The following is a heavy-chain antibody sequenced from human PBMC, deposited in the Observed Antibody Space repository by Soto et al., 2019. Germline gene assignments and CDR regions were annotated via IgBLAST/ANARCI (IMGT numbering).Heavy chain of an antibody. J-gene: IGHJ6*02. CDR1: GFTFSSYW. CDR2: IKQDGSEK. Sequence: GGSLRLSCAASGFTFSSYWINWVRQAPGKGLEWVANIKQDGSEKYYMDSVKGRFTISRDNARNLLYLQMNSLRAEDTALYYCAGRHAMDVWGQGTTVTVSS. V-gene: IGHV3-7*01. CDR3: AGRHAMDV.